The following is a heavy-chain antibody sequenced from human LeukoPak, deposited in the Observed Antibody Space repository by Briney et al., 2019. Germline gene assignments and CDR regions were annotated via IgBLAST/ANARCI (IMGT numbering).Heavy chain of an antibody. CDR1: GGSISSGAYY. J-gene: IGHJ4*02. Sequence: SETLFLTCTVSGGSISSGAYYWSWIRQHPGKGLEWIGYIYYNGGTYSNPSLESRIIISVDTSKNQFSLKLRSVTAADTAVYYCARTPSKHYYDYWGQGTLVTVSS. CDR3: ARTPSKHYYDY. CDR2: IYYNGGT. V-gene: IGHV4-31*03.